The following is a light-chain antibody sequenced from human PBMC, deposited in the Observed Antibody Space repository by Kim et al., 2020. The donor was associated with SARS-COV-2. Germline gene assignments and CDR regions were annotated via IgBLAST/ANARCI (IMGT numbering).Light chain of an antibody. CDR3: SSYTSSTTWV. CDR1: SSHIGDYNY. V-gene: IGLV2-14*03. J-gene: IGLJ3*02. Sequence: GQSITISCTGTSSHIGDYNYVSWYQQCPGKAPKLLIYDVNKRPSGVSIRFSCSKSGNTASLTISRLRAEDEADYYCSSYTSSTTWVFGGGTQLTVL. CDR2: DVN.